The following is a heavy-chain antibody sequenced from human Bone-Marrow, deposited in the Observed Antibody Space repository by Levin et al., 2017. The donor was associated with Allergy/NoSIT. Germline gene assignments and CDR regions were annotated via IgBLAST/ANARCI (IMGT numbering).Heavy chain of an antibody. V-gene: IGHV4-38-2*02. CDR2: IYHSGST. CDR3: ARVSYLGDSGSYRFDY. D-gene: IGHD1-26*01. CDR1: GYSISSGYY. J-gene: IGHJ4*02. Sequence: PSETLSLTCTVSGYSISSGYYWGWIRQPPGKGLEWIGSIYHSGSTYYNPSLKSRVTISVDTSKNQFSLKLSSVTAADTAVYYCARVSYLGDSGSYRFDYWGQGTLVTVSS.